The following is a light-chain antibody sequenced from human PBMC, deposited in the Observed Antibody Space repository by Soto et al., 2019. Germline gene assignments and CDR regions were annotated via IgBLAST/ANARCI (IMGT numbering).Light chain of an antibody. Sequence: EIVLTQSPATLSLSPGERATLSCRASQTITTYLAWYQQKPGQPPRLLIYGASNRATGIPARFSGSGSGTDFTLTISNLEPEDFAVYYCQQRSNWPLTFGGGTKVDIK. V-gene: IGKV3-11*01. CDR2: GAS. CDR3: QQRSNWPLT. CDR1: QTITTY. J-gene: IGKJ4*01.